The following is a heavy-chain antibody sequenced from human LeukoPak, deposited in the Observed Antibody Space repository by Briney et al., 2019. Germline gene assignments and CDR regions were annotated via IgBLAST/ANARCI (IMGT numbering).Heavy chain of an antibody. CDR3: ARVNYGDYEANVDY. J-gene: IGHJ4*02. V-gene: IGHV4-31*11. CDR2: IYYSGST. CDR1: GGSFSGYY. Sequence: PSETLSLTCAVYGGSFSGYYWSWIRQHPGKGLEWIGYIYYSGSTYYNPSLKSRVTISVDTSKNQFSLKLSSVTAADTAVYYRARVNYGDYEANVDYWGQGTLVTVSS. D-gene: IGHD4-17*01.